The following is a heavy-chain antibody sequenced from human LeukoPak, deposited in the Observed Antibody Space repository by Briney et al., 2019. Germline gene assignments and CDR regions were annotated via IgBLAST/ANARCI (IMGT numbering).Heavy chain of an antibody. Sequence: PSQTLSLTCTVSGDSISSGDCYWSWIRQPAGKGLEWIGRICAGGPFCTPGHTNYNPSLKSRITISLDTPKNQFSLKLSSVTAADTAVYYCARGTMVRGVIICPLDYWGQGTLVTVSS. CDR2: ICAGGPFCTPGHT. J-gene: IGHJ4*02. V-gene: IGHV4-61*02. CDR1: GDSISSGDCY. CDR3: ARGTMVRGVIICPLDY. D-gene: IGHD3-10*01.